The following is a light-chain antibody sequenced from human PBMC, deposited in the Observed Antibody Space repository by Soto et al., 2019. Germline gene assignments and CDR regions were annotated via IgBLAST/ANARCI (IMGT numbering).Light chain of an antibody. CDR2: GAS. J-gene: IGKJ1*01. V-gene: IGKV3-20*01. Sequence: EIVLTQSPGTLSLSPGERATLSCRASQSVSNTYLAWYQQKPGQAPRLLISGASSRATGIPDRFSGSGSGTDFTLTISRLESEDFAVYYCQQYGTSPWTFGQGTKVEIK. CDR1: QSVSNTY. CDR3: QQYGTSPWT.